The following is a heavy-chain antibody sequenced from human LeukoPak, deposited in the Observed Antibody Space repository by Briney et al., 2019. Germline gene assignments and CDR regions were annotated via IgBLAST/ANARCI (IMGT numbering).Heavy chain of an antibody. D-gene: IGHD1-1*01. J-gene: IGHJ4*02. CDR3: TRDRGAYNLYDY. V-gene: IGHV3-49*03. CDR1: GFTFGDYA. CDR2: IRSKAYGETA. Sequence: GGSLRLPCTASGFTFGDYAMSWIRQAPGKGLEWVGFIRSKAYGETADYAASVKGRFTISRDDSKAIAYLQMNSLKTEDTAVYHCTRDRGAYNLYDYWGQGTLVTVSS.